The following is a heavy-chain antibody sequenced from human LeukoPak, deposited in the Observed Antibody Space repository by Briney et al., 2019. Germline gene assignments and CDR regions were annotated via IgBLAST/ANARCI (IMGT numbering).Heavy chain of an antibody. D-gene: IGHD2-21*02. CDR1: GFTFDDYG. Sequence: GGSLRLSCAASGFTFDDYGMSWVRQAPGKGLEWVSGINWNGGSTGYADSVKGRFTISRDNAKNSLYLQMNSLRAEDTALYYCAREKTAARLYYFDYWGQGTLVTVSS. V-gene: IGHV3-20*04. CDR3: AREKTAARLYYFDY. J-gene: IGHJ4*02. CDR2: INWNGGST.